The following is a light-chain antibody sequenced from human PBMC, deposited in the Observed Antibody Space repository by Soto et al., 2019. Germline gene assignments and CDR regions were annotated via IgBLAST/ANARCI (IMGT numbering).Light chain of an antibody. V-gene: IGKV3-20*01. J-gene: IGKJ1*01. CDR2: GAS. Sequence: EIVLTQSPGTLSLSPVERATLSCRASQSVTSNYLAWYQQKPGQTPRLLIYGASTRASDIPARFSGSGSGTNFTLAISSLQSEDFAVYYCQQYAYWPETFGQGTKVDIK. CDR3: QQYAYWPET. CDR1: QSVTSNY.